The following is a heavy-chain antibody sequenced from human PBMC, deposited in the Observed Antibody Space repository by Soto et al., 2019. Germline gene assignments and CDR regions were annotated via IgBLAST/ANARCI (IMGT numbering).Heavy chain of an antibody. CDR2: IYTSGST. V-gene: IGHV4-4*07. J-gene: IGHJ6*02. CDR1: GGSISSYY. D-gene: IGHD6-19*01. CDR3: ARDSVAATGTLYCYYYGMDV. Sequence: AETLSLTCTVSGGSISSYYWSWIRQPAGKGLEWSGRIYTSGSTNYNPSPKSRVIMSVDTSKNQFSLKLSSVTAGDTAVYYCARDSVAATGTLYCYYYGMDVWGQGTTVTVSS.